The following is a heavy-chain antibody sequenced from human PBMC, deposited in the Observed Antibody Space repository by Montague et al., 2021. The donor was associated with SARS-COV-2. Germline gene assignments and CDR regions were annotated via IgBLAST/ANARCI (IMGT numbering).Heavy chain of an antibody. D-gene: IGHD6-13*01. CDR1: GDSMNNYY. CDR3: ARAPNFRSSCYAYFDY. CDR2: INYSGST. J-gene: IGHJ4*02. Sequence: SETLSLTCTVSGDSMNNYYWSWIRQPPGKGLEWIGYINYSGSTHYNPSLQSRVTLSKDTSKNQFSLRLTSVTAADTAIYFCARAPNFRSSCYAYFDYWGQGTLVTVSS. V-gene: IGHV4-59*01.